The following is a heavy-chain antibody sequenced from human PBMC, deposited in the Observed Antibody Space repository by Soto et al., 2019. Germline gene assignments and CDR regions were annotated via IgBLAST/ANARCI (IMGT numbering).Heavy chain of an antibody. D-gene: IGHD1-7*01. CDR3: ASGERWNFVRGYFFYGMDV. Sequence: EVQLVESGGGLVQPGGSLRLSCAASGFTFSSYGINWVRQAPGKGLEWLSYISSSSSTIYYADSVKGRFTISRDNANNSLFLQMNSLRDEDTAVYYCASGERWNFVRGYFFYGMDVWGQGTTVTVSS. CDR1: GFTFSSYG. CDR2: ISSSSSTI. V-gene: IGHV3-48*02. J-gene: IGHJ6*02.